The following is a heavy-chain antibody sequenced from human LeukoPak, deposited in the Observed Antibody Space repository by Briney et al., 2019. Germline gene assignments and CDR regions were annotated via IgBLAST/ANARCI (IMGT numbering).Heavy chain of an antibody. V-gene: IGHV3-21*01. CDR1: GFTFSSYS. CDR2: ISSSSSYI. Sequence: PGGSLRLSCAASGFTFSSYSMNWVRQAPGEGLEWVSSISSSSSYIYYADSVKGRFTISRDNAKNSLYLQMNSLRAEDTAVYYCASRPSPGIAAAGTIHYYYYGMDVWGQGTTVTVSS. CDR3: ASRPSPGIAAAGTIHYYYYGMDV. D-gene: IGHD6-13*01. J-gene: IGHJ6*02.